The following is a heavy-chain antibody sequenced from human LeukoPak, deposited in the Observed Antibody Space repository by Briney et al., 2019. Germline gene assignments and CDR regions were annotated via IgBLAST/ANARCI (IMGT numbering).Heavy chain of an antibody. D-gene: IGHD3-22*01. CDR2: MNPNSGNT. V-gene: IGHV1-8*01. CDR3: ARDVMIVVVINDAFDI. Sequence: ASVKVSCKASGYTFTSYDINWVRQATGQGLEWMGWMNPNSGNTGYAQKFQGRVTMTRDTSISTAYMELSRLRSDDTAVYYCARDVMIVVVINDAFDIWGQGTMVTVSS. J-gene: IGHJ3*02. CDR1: GYTFTSYD.